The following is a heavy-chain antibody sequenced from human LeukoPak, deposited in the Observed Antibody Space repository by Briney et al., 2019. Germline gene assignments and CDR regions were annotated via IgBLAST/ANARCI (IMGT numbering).Heavy chain of an antibody. D-gene: IGHD5-18*01. CDR3: VREQHSYGYFEN. V-gene: IGHV3-48*03. J-gene: IGHJ4*02. CDR2: ISSSGSTI. CDR1: GFTFSSYE. Sequence: PGGSLRLSCAASGFTFSSYEMNWVRQAPGKGLEWVSYISSSGSTINYADSVKGRFTISRDNAKNSLYLQMNSLRAEDTAVYYCVREQHSYGYFENWGQGTLVTVSS.